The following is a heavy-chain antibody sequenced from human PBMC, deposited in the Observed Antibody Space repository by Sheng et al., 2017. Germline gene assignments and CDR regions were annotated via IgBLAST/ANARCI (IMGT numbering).Heavy chain of an antibody. CDR3: ARVVGYYGSGSYRSYYGMDV. CDR1: GGSFSGYY. V-gene: IGHV4-34*01. CDR2: INHSGST. J-gene: IGHJ6*01. Sequence: QVQLQQWGAGLLKPSETLSLTCAVYGGSFSGYYWSWIRQPPGKGLEWIGEINHSGSTNYNPSLKSRVTISVDTSKNQFSLKLSSVTAADTAVYYCARVVGYYGSGSYRSYYGMDVWGPRGPRSPSPQ. D-gene: IGHD3-10*01.